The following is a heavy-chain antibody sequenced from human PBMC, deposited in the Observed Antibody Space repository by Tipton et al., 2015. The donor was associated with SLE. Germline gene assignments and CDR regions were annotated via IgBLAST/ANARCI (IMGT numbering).Heavy chain of an antibody. Sequence: TLSLTCAVSGYSISSGYYWGWIRQSPGKGLEWIGSIYHSGSTYYNPSLKSRVTISVDTSNNQLSLKMSSVTAADTAVYFCARGHSDYYYMDVWGKGTTVTVSS. J-gene: IGHJ6*03. V-gene: IGHV4-38-2*01. CDR2: IYHSGST. CDR1: GYSISSGYY. D-gene: IGHD2-15*01. CDR3: ARGHSDYYYMDV.